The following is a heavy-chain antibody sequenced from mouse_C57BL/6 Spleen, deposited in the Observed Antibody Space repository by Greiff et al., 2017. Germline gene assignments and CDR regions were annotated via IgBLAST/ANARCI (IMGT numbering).Heavy chain of an antibody. D-gene: IGHD1-1*01. J-gene: IGHJ1*03. CDR1: GFNIKDYY. CDR3: ARSDYGSSPHWYFDV. Sequence: VQLQQSGAELVKPGASVKLSCTASGFNIKDYYMHWVKQRTEQGLEWIGRIDPEDGETKYAPNFQGKATITADTSSNTAYLQLSSLTSEDTAVYYCARSDYGSSPHWYFDVWGTGTTVTVSS. V-gene: IGHV14-2*01. CDR2: IDPEDGET.